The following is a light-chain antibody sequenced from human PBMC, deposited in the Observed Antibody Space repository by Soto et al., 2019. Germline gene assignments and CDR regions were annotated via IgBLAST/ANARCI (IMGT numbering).Light chain of an antibody. CDR2: DAS. CDR1: QSVSSY. V-gene: IGKV3-11*01. J-gene: IGKJ5*01. Sequence: ENVMRLTHPTLSVYPKGRDTRSCRASQSVSSYLAWYQQKPGQAPGLLIYDASNRATGIPARFSGSGSGTDFTLTICSLEPEDVAVYYGQQRSNWITFGQGTRLEIK. CDR3: QQRSNWIT.